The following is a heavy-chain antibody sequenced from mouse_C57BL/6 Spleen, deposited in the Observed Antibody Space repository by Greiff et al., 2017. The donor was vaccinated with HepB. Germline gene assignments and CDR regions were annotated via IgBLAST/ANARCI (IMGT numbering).Heavy chain of an antibody. J-gene: IGHJ4*01. D-gene: IGHD1-1*01. V-gene: IGHV1-80*01. CDR3: ARSGVDSRMDY. CDR2: IYPGDGDT. CDR1: GYAFSSYW. Sequence: QVQLQQSGAELVKPGASVKISCKASGYAFSSYWMNWVKQRPGKGLEWIGQIYPGDGDTNYNGKFKGKATLTADKSSSTAYMQLSSLTSEDSAVYFCARSGVDSRMDYWGQGTSVTVSS.